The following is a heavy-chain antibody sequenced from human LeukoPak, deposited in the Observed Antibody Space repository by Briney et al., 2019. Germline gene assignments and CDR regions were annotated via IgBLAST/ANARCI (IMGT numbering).Heavy chain of an antibody. J-gene: IGHJ3*02. D-gene: IGHD5-12*01. V-gene: IGHV3-74*01. CDR3: VRDVVAKDAFDI. Sequence: GGSLRLSCAASGFTLSPYWIHWVRQGPGKGLVWVTRVNSDGTNTRYADSAKGRFTISRDNAKNTVYLQMNNLRAEDTAVYYCVRDVVAKDAFDIWGQGTMVTVSS. CDR2: VNSDGTNT. CDR1: GFTLSPYW.